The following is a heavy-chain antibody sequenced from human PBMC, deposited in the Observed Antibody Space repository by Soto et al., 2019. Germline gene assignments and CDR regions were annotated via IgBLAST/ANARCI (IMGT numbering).Heavy chain of an antibody. V-gene: IGHV3-23*01. CDR3: ANGGAYCGGDCDY. D-gene: IGHD2-21*02. CDR2: ISGSGGST. J-gene: IGHJ4*02. Sequence: GGSLRLSCAASGFTFSSYAMSWVRQAPGKGLEWVSPISGSGGSTYYADSVKGRFTISRDNSKNTLYLQMNSLRAEDTAVYYCANGGAYCGGDCDYWGQGTLVTVSS. CDR1: GFTFSSYA.